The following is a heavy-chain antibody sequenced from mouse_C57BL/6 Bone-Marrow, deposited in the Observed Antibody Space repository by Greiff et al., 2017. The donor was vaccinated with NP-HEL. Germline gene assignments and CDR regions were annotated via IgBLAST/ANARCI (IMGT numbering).Heavy chain of an antibody. Sequence: VQLQQSGAELVRPGASVKLSCTASGFNIKDDYMHWVKQRPEQGLEWIGWIDPENGDTEYASKFQGKATITADTSSNTAYLQLSSLTSEDTAVYYCTTRDGSIYFAYWGQGTTLTVSS. D-gene: IGHD1-1*01. J-gene: IGHJ2*01. CDR3: TTRDGSIYFAY. CDR2: IDPENGDT. CDR1: GFNIKDDY. V-gene: IGHV14-4*01.